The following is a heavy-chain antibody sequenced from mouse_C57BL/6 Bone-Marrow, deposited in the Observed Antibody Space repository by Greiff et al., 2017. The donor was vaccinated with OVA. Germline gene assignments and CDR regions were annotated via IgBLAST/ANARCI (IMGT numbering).Heavy chain of an antibody. J-gene: IGHJ3*01. CDR1: GYTFTSYD. CDR3: ARDYGSTWFAY. CDR2: IYPRDGST. Sequence: VQLQQSGPELVKPGASVKLSCKASGYTFTSYDMNWVKQRPGQGLEWIGRIYPRDGSTKYNEKFKGKATLTVDNSSSTAYMELHRQTSEDSSVYFCARDYGSTWFAYWGQGTLVTVSA. D-gene: IGHD1-1*01. V-gene: IGHV1-85*01.